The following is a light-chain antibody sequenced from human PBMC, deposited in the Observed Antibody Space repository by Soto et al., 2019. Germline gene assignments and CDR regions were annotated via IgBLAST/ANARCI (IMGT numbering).Light chain of an antibody. V-gene: IGKV3-11*01. CDR2: DAS. CDR1: QSVNNY. Sequence: ETVLTQSPATLSLSPGERATLSCRASQSVNNYLAWYQQKPGQAPRLLISDASSRATGIPARFSGSGSGTDFTLTISSLEPEDFAVYYCQQRTNWPPTFGQGTKVEIK. J-gene: IGKJ1*01. CDR3: QQRTNWPPT.